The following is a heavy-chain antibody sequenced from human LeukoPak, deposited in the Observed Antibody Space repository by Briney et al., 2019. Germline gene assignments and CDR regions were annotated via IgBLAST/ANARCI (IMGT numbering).Heavy chain of an antibody. Sequence: GESLKISCKGSGYSFTSYWIGWVRQISGKGPEWMGIIYLGHTDTRYNPSFQGQVIITADKSISTTYLHWRSLKASDTAMYYCARQGEGSSWGNDAFDIWGQGTMVTVSS. CDR3: ARQGEGSSWGNDAFDI. V-gene: IGHV5-51*01. D-gene: IGHD6-13*01. J-gene: IGHJ3*02. CDR2: IYLGHTDT. CDR1: GYSFTSYW.